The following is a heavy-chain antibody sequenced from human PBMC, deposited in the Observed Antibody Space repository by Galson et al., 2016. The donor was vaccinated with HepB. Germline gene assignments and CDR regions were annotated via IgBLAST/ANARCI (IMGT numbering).Heavy chain of an antibody. V-gene: IGHV3-13*01. CDR3: ARGKSLLTMPWNYGLDI. CDR1: GFTFSIHD. D-gene: IGHD4/OR15-4a*01. Sequence: SLRLSCAASGFTFSIHDMHWVRQAPGKGLEWVSAIETAGDTYYADSVKGRFTISRENAKNSLYLQMNSLRAGDTAVHYCARGKSLLTMPWNYGLDIWGKGTTVSVSS. J-gene: IGHJ6*04. CDR2: IETAGDT.